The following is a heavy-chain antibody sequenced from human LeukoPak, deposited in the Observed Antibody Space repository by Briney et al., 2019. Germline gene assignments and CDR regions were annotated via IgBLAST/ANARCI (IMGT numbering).Heavy chain of an antibody. V-gene: IGHV1-46*01. D-gene: IGHD5-18*01. CDR1: GYTFTIHY. CDR3: ARAVGEYSYRVY. CDR2: INPGGGST. Sequence: ASVKVSCKVSGYTFTIHYMNWVRQARGQGLEWMGIINPGGGSTTYAQKFQGRVTMTRDTSTSTVYMGLSSLRSEDTAVYYCARAVGEYSYRVYWGQGTLVTVSS. J-gene: IGHJ4*02.